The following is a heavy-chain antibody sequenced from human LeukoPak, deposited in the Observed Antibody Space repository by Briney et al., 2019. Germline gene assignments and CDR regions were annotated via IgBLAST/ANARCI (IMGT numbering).Heavy chain of an antibody. Sequence: PGGSLRLSCAASGFTFSTYWMHWARQAPGKGLVWVSRVNGDGSSTNYADSVKGRFTISRDNAKNTLYLQMNSLRAEDTAVYYCARDGIAAVDFDYWGQGILVTVSS. V-gene: IGHV3-74*01. CDR3: ARDGIAAVDFDY. J-gene: IGHJ4*02. D-gene: IGHD6-13*01. CDR1: GFTFSTYW. CDR2: VNGDGSST.